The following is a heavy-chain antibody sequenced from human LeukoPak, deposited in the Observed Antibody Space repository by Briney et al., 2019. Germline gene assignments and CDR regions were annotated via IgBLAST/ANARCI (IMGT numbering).Heavy chain of an antibody. CDR1: GGSISSYY. CDR3: TRAYYIYGLY. D-gene: IGHD5-18*01. V-gene: IGHV4-59*01. J-gene: IGHJ4*02. CDR2: IYSSGNT. Sequence: SETLSLTCTVSGGSISSYYWNWIRQSPGKGLEWIGYIYSSGNTNYNPSLKSRVAISLDTSKNQFSLNLSSVTAADTAVYYCTRAYYIYGLYWGQGTLVTVSS.